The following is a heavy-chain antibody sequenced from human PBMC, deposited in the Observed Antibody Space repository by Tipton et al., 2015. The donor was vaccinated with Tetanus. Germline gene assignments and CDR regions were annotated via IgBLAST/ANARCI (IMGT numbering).Heavy chain of an antibody. V-gene: IGHV5-51*01. CDR3: ARAHCTDGVCNFDF. Sequence: QLVQSGGEVKKSGESLKISCKGSGYISNNYWIGWVRQKPGKGLEWMGIIYPGDSDTRYSPSFQGQVTISVDKSINTAYLQWSSLKASDTSMFYCARAHCTDGVCNFDFWGQGALVTVAS. CDR1: GYISNNYW. D-gene: IGHD2-8*01. J-gene: IGHJ4*02. CDR2: IYPGDSDT.